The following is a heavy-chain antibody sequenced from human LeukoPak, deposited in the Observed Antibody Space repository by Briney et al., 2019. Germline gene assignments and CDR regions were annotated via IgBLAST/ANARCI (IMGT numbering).Heavy chain of an antibody. CDR3: ARDHNGPYTFDY. J-gene: IGHJ4*02. CDR1: GFTFSNYE. D-gene: IGHD2-2*02. V-gene: IGHV3-48*03. CDR2: ISSSGTTI. Sequence: PGGSLRLSCAASGFTFSNYEMNWVRQAPGKGLEWVSYISSSGTTIYYADSVKGRFTIPRDNAKNSLSLQMNSLKVEDTAVYYCARDHNGPYTFDYWGQGTLVTVSS.